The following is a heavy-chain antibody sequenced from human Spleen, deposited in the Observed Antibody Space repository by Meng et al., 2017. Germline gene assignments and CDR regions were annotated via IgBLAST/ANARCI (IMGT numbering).Heavy chain of an antibody. CDR2: ITNSGGKT. Sequence: GESLKISCAASGFTFSTYAMSWVRQAPGKGLEWVSAITNSGGKTYDADSVKGRFTISRDNSENTLYLQMNSLRAEDTAVYYCAAHCSRTSCPTTYWYFDLWGRGTLVTVSS. CDR3: AAHCSRTSCPTTYWYFDL. D-gene: IGHD2-2*01. J-gene: IGHJ2*01. V-gene: IGHV3-23*01. CDR1: GFTFSTYA.